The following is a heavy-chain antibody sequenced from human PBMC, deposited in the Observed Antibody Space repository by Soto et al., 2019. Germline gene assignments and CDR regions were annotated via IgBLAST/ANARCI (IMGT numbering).Heavy chain of an antibody. CDR2: IYYSGST. D-gene: IGHD3-16*01. CDR1: GCSISSYY. V-gene: IGHV4-59*01. J-gene: IGHJ4*02. Sequence: SETLSLTCTVSGCSISSYYWSWIRQPPGKGLEWIGYIYYSGSTNYNPSLKSRVTISVDTSKNQFSLKLSSVTAADTAVYYCAREKSGESADYWGQETLVPVSS. CDR3: AREKSGESADY.